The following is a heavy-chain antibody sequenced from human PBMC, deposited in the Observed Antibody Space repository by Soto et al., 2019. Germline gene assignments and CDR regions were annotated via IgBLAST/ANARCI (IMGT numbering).Heavy chain of an antibody. CDR3: ARVLEFRDGYISHFDY. CDR2: IIPIVGVP. D-gene: IGHD5-12*01. CDR1: GGTFSKYP. Sequence: RASVKVSCKASGGTFSKYPFNWVRQAPGQGLEWMGGIIPIVGVPKYAQEFQGRVTITADESTTTVYMEMSSLRSEDTAVYYCARVLEFRDGYISHFDYWGQGTLVTVSS. V-gene: IGHV1-69*10. J-gene: IGHJ4*02.